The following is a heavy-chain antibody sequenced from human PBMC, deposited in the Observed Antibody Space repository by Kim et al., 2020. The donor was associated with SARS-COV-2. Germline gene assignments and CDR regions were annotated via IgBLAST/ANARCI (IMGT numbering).Heavy chain of an antibody. J-gene: IGHJ4*02. CDR3: ARWSGSYRGLDY. D-gene: IGHD1-26*01. Sequence: YATPWKGRITSPRDNSKHTLYLQMNSLRAEDTAVYYCARWSGSYRGLDYWGQGTLVTVSS. V-gene: IGHV3-30*01.